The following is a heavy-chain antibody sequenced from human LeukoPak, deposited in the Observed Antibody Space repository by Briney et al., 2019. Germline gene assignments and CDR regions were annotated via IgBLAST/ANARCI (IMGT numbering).Heavy chain of an antibody. CDR3: ARGGYDSSGYYNVYYYYYMDV. Sequence: GGSLRLSCAVSGFTFSSYWMHWVRQAPGKGLVWVPRINSDGSSTSYADSVKGRSTISRDNAKNTLYLQMNSLRAEDTAVYYCARGGYDSSGYYNVYYYYYMDVWGKGTTVTVSS. CDR1: GFTFSSYW. J-gene: IGHJ6*03. V-gene: IGHV3-74*01. D-gene: IGHD3-22*01. CDR2: INSDGSST.